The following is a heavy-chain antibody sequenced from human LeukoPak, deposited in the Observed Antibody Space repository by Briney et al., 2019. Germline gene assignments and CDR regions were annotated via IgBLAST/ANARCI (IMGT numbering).Heavy chain of an antibody. Sequence: GASVKVSCKASGYTFTSYDINWVRQATGQGLEWMGWMNPNSGNTGYAQKFQGRVTMTRNTSISTAYMELSSLRSEDTAVYYCARAYEQQLVLPIGYWGQGTLVTVSS. J-gene: IGHJ4*02. V-gene: IGHV1-8*01. CDR3: ARAYEQQLVLPIGY. CDR2: MNPNSGNT. D-gene: IGHD6-13*01. CDR1: GYTFTSYD.